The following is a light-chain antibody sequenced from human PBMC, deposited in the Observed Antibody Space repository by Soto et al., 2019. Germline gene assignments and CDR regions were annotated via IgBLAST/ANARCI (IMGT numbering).Light chain of an antibody. CDR3: SSYTGSNTPVV. CDR1: SSDVGGYNY. V-gene: IGLV2-14*01. CDR2: EVS. J-gene: IGLJ3*02. Sequence: QSALTQPASVSGSPGQSITLSCTGTSSDVGGYNYVSWYQQHPGKAPKLMIYEVSNRPSGVSNRFSGSKSGNTASLTISGLQAEDEADYYCSSYTGSNTPVVFGGGTKLTVL.